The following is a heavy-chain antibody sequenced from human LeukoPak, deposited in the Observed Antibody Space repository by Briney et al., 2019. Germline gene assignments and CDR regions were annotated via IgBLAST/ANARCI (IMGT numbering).Heavy chain of an antibody. CDR3: ARVKSYCSSTSCSNLDH. V-gene: IGHV3-74*01. Sequence: GGSLRLSCAASGFTFSSYWMHWVRQAPGKGLVWVSRINSDGSSTSYADFVKGRFTISRDNAKNTLYLQMNSRRAEDTAVYYCARVKSYCSSTSCSNLDHWGQRTLVTVSS. CDR1: GFTFSSYW. J-gene: IGHJ4*02. D-gene: IGHD2-2*01. CDR2: INSDGSST.